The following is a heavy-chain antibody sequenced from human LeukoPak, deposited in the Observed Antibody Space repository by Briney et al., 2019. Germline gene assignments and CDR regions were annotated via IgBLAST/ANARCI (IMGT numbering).Heavy chain of an antibody. CDR2: IYYSGST. CDR3: ARGGEQQPLDY. J-gene: IGHJ4*02. V-gene: IGHV4-59*01. D-gene: IGHD6-13*01. CDR1: GGSISSYY. Sequence: SETLSLTCTVSGGSISSYYWSWLRQPPGKGLEGIGYIYYSGSTNYNPSLKSRVTISVDTSKNQSSLKLSSVTAADTAVYYCARGGEQQPLDYWGQGTLVTVSS.